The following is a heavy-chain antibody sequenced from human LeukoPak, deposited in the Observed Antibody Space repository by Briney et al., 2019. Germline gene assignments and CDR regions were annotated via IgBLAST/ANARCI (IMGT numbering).Heavy chain of an antibody. J-gene: IGHJ3*02. Sequence: GGSLRLSCAASGFTFSSYDMHWVRQATGKGLEWVSAIGTAGDTYYPGSVKGRFTISRENAKNSLYLQMNSLRAGDTAVYYCARGGREDGYNDDAFDIWGQGTMVTVSS. CDR1: GFTFSSYD. V-gene: IGHV3-13*01. CDR2: IGTAGDT. D-gene: IGHD5-24*01. CDR3: ARGGREDGYNDDAFDI.